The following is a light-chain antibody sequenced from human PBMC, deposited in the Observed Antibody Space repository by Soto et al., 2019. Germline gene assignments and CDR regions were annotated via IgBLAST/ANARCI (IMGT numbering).Light chain of an antibody. V-gene: IGKV1-27*01. CDR3: QKYDGAPRT. CDR2: GAS. Sequence: DIQMTQSPSSLSASVGDRVTITCRTSQGISNYLAWYQQKPGKVPKLLIYGASTLQPGVPSRFSGSGSGADFTLTISSLQPEDVATYYCQKYDGAPRTFGQGTKVEIK. CDR1: QGISNY. J-gene: IGKJ1*01.